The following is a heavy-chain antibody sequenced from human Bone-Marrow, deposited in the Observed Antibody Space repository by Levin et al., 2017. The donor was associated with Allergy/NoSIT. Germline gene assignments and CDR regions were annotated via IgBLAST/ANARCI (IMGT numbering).Heavy chain of an antibody. CDR3: ARESHDVWSGIEFDY. J-gene: IGHJ4*02. D-gene: IGHD3-3*01. Sequence: PSETLSLTCTVSGGSVSSSSYYWGWIRQPPGKGLEWIGNINYSGTTYYNPSLKSRVTISVDTSKNHFSLRLSSVTAADTAVYYCARESHDVWSGIEFDYWGQGALVTVSS. V-gene: IGHV4-39*07. CDR2: INYSGTT. CDR1: GGSVSSSSYY.